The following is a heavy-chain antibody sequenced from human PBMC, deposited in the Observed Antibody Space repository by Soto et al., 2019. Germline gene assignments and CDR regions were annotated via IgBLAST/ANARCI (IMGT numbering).Heavy chain of an antibody. Sequence: GGSLRLSCAASGFTFSSFNMHWVRQAPGKGLEWVALISYEVTNTHYADSMKGRFTISRDNSKSTLYLQMDSLRAEDTAVCYCARTTAVAGTPEFDYWGQGTLVTVSS. CDR2: ISYEVTNT. V-gene: IGHV3-30-3*01. D-gene: IGHD6-19*01. CDR1: GFTFSSFN. CDR3: ARTTAVAGTPEFDY. J-gene: IGHJ4*02.